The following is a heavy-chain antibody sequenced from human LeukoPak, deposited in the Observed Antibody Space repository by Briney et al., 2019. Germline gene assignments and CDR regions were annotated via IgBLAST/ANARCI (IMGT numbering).Heavy chain of an antibody. V-gene: IGHV3-15*01. CDR2: IKSKTDGGTT. J-gene: IGHJ6*02. CDR1: GFTVSSNY. D-gene: IGHD2-2*01. Sequence: KAGGSLRLSCAASGFTVSSNYMSWVRQAPGKGLEWVGRIKSKTDGGTTDYAAPVKGRFTISRDDSKNTLYLQMNSLKTEDTAVYYCTTDLGVPADAYYYYGMDVWGQGTTVTVSS. CDR3: TTDLGVPADAYYYYGMDV.